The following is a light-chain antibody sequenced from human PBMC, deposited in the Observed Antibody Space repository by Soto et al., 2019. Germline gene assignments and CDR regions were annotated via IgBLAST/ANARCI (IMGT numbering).Light chain of an antibody. CDR3: SSYAGSNNYV. J-gene: IGLJ1*01. Sequence: QPVLTQPPSASGSPGQSVTISCTGTSSDVGNYNYVSWYQQHPGKAPKLMIYEVFKRPSGVPDRFSGSKSGNTASLTVSGLQAEDEADYYCSSYAGSNNYVFGTGTKLTVL. CDR2: EVF. V-gene: IGLV2-8*01. CDR1: SSDVGNYNY.